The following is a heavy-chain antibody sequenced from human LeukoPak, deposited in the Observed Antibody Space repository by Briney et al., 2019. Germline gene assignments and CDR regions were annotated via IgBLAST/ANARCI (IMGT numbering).Heavy chain of an antibody. Sequence: GGSLRLSCAASGFTFSSYAMSWVRQAPGKGLEWVSAISGSGGSTYYADSVKGRVTIARDTSKNTLYLQMNSLRAEDTAVYYCTKSYDYGDSGGLNYWGQGTLVAVSS. J-gene: IGHJ4*02. V-gene: IGHV3-23*01. CDR3: TKSYDYGDSGGLNY. CDR1: GFTFSSYA. D-gene: IGHD4-17*01. CDR2: ISGSGGST.